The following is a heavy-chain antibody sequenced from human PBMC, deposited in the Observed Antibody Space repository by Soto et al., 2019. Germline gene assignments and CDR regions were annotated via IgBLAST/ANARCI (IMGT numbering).Heavy chain of an antibody. Sequence: QVQLVESGGGVVQPGTSLRLSCAASGFTFSRHGMHWVRQTPGKGLEWLAVILNDASGHWYADSVKGRFTISRDKFENTLYLQMNGLRIEDTAMYYCARDDGYPDMGFDYCGQGTLFTVSP. V-gene: IGHV3-33*01. D-gene: IGHD5-12*01. CDR2: ILNDASGH. CDR3: ARDDGYPDMGFDY. CDR1: GFTFSRHG. J-gene: IGHJ4*02.